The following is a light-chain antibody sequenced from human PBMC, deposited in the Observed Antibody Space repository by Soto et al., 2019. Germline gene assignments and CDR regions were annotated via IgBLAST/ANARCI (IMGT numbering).Light chain of an antibody. J-gene: IGLJ1*01. CDR2: AVS. Sequence: QSVLTQPPSASGSPGQSLTISCTGTSSDVGGYNFVSWYQHNPGKAPKLMIFAVSRRPSGVPDRFSGSKSGNTASLTVSGLQAEDEAHYYCSSYAGSNNLVFGTGTKVTVL. CDR1: SSDVGGYNF. V-gene: IGLV2-8*01. CDR3: SSYAGSNNLV.